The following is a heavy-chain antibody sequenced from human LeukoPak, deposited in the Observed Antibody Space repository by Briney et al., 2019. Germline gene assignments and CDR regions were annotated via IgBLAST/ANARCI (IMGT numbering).Heavy chain of an antibody. V-gene: IGHV4-34*01. Sequence: SETLSLTCAVYGGSFSGYYWSWIRQPPGKGLEWIGEINHSGSTNYNPSLKSRVTISVDTSKNQFSLKLSSVTAADTAVYYCARAGRVVPAAGDAKSRRTFDPWGQGTLVTVSS. CDR3: ARAGRVVPAAGDAKSRRTFDP. CDR1: GGSFSGYY. CDR2: INHSGST. D-gene: IGHD2-2*01. J-gene: IGHJ5*02.